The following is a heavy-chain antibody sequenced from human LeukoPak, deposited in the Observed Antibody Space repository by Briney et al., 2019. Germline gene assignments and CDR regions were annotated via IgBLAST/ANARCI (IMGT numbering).Heavy chain of an antibody. CDR3: ARGRRDRGLVAAAGTAYYYYYYMDV. CDR2: MNPNSGNT. V-gene: IGHV1-8*01. CDR1: GYTFTSYD. D-gene: IGHD6-13*01. J-gene: IGHJ6*03. Sequence: GASVKVSCKASGYTFTSYDINWVRQATGQGLEWMGWMNPNSGNTGYAQKFQGRVTMTRNTSISTAYMELSSLRSEDTPVYYCARGRRDRGLVAAAGTAYYYYYYMDVWGKGTTVTVSS.